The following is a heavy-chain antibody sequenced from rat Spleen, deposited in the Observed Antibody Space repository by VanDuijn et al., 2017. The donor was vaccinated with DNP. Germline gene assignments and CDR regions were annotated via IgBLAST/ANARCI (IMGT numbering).Heavy chain of an antibody. CDR1: GFNLNDYW. CDR3: ARLSYYGYHDY. Sequence: EVKLVESGGGPVQPGRSLKLSCAASGFNLNDYWMAWVRQAPGKGLEWIGEINKNSRTINYNPSLKDKFTISRDNAQNTLYLQMSKLGSEDTAIYYCARLSYYGYHDYWGQGVMVTVSS. J-gene: IGHJ2*01. D-gene: IGHD1-7*01. V-gene: IGHV4-2*01. CDR2: INKNSRTI.